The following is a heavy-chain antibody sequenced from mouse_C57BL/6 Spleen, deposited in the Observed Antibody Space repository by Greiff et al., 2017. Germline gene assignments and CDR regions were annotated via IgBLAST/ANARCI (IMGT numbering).Heavy chain of an antibody. CDR1: GFNIKNTY. V-gene: IGHV14-3*01. CDR3: ASYYYGSSYVLGYCEV. D-gene: IGHD1-1*01. CDR2: IDPANGNT. Sequence: EVQLQQSVAELVRPGASVKLSCTASGFNIKNTYMHWVKQRPEQGLEWIGRIDPANGNTKYAPKFQGKATITADTSSNTAYLQLSSLTSEDTAIYYCASYYYGSSYVLGYCEVWGTGTTVTVSS. J-gene: IGHJ1*03.